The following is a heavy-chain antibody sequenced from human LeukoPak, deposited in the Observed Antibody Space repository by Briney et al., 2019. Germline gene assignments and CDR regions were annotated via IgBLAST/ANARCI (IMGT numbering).Heavy chain of an antibody. V-gene: IGHV1-8*01. CDR1: GDTFTSYD. D-gene: IGHD5-24*01. J-gene: IGHJ3*02. CDR3: ARAGRDGKKDAFDI. CDR2: TNPNSGNT. Sequence: ASVKVSCKASGDTFTSYDINWVRQATGQGLEWMGWTNPNSGNTGYAQKFQGRVTMTRNTSISTAYMELSSLRSDDTAVYYCARAGRDGKKDAFDIWGQGTVVSVCS.